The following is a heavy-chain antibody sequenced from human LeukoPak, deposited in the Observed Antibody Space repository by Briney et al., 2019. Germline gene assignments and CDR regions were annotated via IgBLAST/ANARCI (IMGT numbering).Heavy chain of an antibody. D-gene: IGHD5-12*01. CDR3: ARFSRWLPFEY. CDR2: IYFSGTT. J-gene: IGHJ4*02. Sequence: SETLSLTCTVSGGSLSGYYWGWVRQSPGKGLEWIATIYFSGTTFYSPSPKSRVTMSVYTSKNQFSLKLSSVTAADTAVYYCARFSRWLPFEYWGQGTLVTVSS. CDR1: GGSLSGYY. V-gene: IGHV4-39*07.